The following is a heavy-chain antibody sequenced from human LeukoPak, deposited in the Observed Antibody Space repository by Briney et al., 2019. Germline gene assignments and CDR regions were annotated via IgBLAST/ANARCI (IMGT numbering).Heavy chain of an antibody. V-gene: IGHV1-69*05. Sequence: SVKVSCKASGGTFSSYAISWVRQAPGQGLEWMGGIIPIFGTANYAQKFQGRVTITTDESTSTAYMELSSLRSEDTAVYYCARSPNPSGGTGYNWFDPWGQGTLVTV. J-gene: IGHJ5*02. CDR2: IIPIFGTA. D-gene: IGHD2-15*01. CDR1: GGTFSSYA. CDR3: ARSPNPSGGTGYNWFDP.